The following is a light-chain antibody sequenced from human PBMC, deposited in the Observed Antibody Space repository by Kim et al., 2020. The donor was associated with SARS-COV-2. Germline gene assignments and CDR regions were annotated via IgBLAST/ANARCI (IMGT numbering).Light chain of an antibody. CDR1: QSVSIN. Sequence: ETVTTQSPATLSVSPGERATLSCRVSQSVSINVAWYQHKPGQALRLLIYAASSRAAGVPARFSGSGSGTDFTLTISSLQSEDSAVYYCQQYNIWPPDSFGQGTKVGIK. CDR2: AAS. J-gene: IGKJ2*03. V-gene: IGKV3-15*01. CDR3: QQYNIWPPDS.